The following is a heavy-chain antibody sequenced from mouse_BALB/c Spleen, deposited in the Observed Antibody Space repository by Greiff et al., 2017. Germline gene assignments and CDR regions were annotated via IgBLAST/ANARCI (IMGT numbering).Heavy chain of an antibody. CDR1: GFNIKDTY. Sequence: VQLKESGAELVKPGASVKLSCTASGFNIKDTYMHWVKQRPEQGLEWIGRIDPANGNTKYDPKFQGKATITADTSSNTAYLQLSSLTSEDTAVYYCARSAGVYFDYWGQGTTLTVSS. CDR2: IDPANGNT. CDR3: ARSAGVYFDY. V-gene: IGHV14-3*02. J-gene: IGHJ2*01.